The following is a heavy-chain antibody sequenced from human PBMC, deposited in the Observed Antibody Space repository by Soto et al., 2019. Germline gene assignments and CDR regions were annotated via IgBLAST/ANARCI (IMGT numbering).Heavy chain of an antibody. CDR2: ISYDGSNK. J-gene: IGHJ3*02. CDR1: GFTFSSYG. CDR3: AKSPGGYDSFDI. D-gene: IGHD3-22*01. Sequence: GGSLRLSCAASGFTFSSYGMHWVRQAPGKGLEWVAVISYDGSNKYYADSVKGRFTISRDNSKNTLYLQMNSLRAEDTAGYYCAKSPGGYDSFDIWGQGTMVTVSS. V-gene: IGHV3-30*18.